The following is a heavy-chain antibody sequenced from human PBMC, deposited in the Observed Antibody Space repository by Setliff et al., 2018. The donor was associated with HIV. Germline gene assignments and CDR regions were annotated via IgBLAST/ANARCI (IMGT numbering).Heavy chain of an antibody. V-gene: IGHV6-1*01. CDR2: TFHRSKWYS. J-gene: IGHJ4*02. CDR3: ARSITTAGTVFDY. Sequence: PSQTLSLTCAISGDSVSNYSAAWNWIRQSPSRGLEWLGRTFHRSKWYSDYAESVRSRITINPDTSKNQLSLQLHSVTSEGTAVYYCARSITTAGTVFDYWGQGTLVTVSS. D-gene: IGHD6-13*01. CDR1: GDSVSNYSAA.